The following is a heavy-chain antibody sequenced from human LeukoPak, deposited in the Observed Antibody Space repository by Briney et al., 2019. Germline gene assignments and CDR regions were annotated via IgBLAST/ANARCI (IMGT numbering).Heavy chain of an antibody. CDR1: GGSISSSSYY. Sequence: SETLSLTCTVSGGSISSSSYYWGWIRQPPGKGLEWVGSIYYSGSTYYNPSLKSRVTISVDTSKNQFSLKLSSVTAADTAVYYCASLSDYGDQLDYWGQGTLVTVSS. CDR3: ASLSDYGDQLDY. D-gene: IGHD4-17*01. V-gene: IGHV4-39*01. CDR2: IYYSGST. J-gene: IGHJ4*02.